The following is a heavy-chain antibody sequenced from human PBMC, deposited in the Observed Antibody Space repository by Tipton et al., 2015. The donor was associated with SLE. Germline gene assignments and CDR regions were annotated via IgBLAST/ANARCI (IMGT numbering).Heavy chain of an antibody. CDR1: GFTFSSYG. CDR3: AKMCHWPLPFDY. V-gene: IGHV3-23*01. J-gene: IGHJ4*02. Sequence: SLRLSCAASGFTFSSYGMSWVRQTPGKGLEWVSTVSGSGGNTYYADSVQGRLTISRDNTKSTLYLQMNSLRADDTDVYYCAKMCHWPLPFDYWGQGTLVTVSS. CDR2: VSGSGGNT.